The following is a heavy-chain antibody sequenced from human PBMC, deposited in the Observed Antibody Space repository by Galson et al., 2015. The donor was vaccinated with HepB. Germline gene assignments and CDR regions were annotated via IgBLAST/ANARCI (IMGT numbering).Heavy chain of an antibody. J-gene: IGHJ4*02. D-gene: IGHD6-13*01. V-gene: IGHV1-69*02. Sequence: SVKVSCKASGGTFSSYTISWVRQAPGQGLEWMGRIIPILGIANYAQQFQGRVTITADKSTSTAYMELSSLRSDDTAVYYCASTGPHSSSWYYFDFWGQGTLVTVSS. CDR3: ASTGPHSSSWYYFDF. CDR1: GGTFSSYT. CDR2: IIPILGIA.